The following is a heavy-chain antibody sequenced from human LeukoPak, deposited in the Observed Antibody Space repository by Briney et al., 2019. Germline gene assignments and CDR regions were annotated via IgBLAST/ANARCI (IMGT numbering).Heavy chain of an antibody. V-gene: IGHV3-23*01. J-gene: IGHJ4*02. CDR2: VSGSGTTT. Sequence: PGGSLRLSCAASGFTFGNYAMSWVRQAPGKGLEWVSGVSGSGTTTYYADSVRGRFTISRDNSKNTLFLQMNSLRADNTAVYYCAKGTYSSSPRDYWGQGTLVTVSS. CDR1: GFTFGNYA. D-gene: IGHD6-6*01. CDR3: AKGTYSSSPRDY.